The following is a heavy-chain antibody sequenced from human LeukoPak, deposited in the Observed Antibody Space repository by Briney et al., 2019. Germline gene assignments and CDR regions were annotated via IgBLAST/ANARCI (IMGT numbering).Heavy chain of an antibody. D-gene: IGHD3-10*01. CDR3: AKDMGFTMVRGVITPSFDY. CDR1: GLTFSTYW. V-gene: IGHV3-74*01. Sequence: PGGSLRLSCAASGLTFSTYWMHWVRQDPGKGLVWVSRISSDASITSYADPVKGRFTISRDNAKNTLYLQMNSLRAEDTALYYCAKDMGFTMVRGVITPSFDYWGQGTLVTVSS. CDR2: ISSDASIT. J-gene: IGHJ4*02.